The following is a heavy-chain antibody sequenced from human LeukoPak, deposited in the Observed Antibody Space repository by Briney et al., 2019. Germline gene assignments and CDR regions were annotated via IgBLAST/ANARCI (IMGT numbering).Heavy chain of an antibody. CDR2: IYFSGST. CDR3: ARRIILTDFDY. Sequence: PSETLSLTCSVSGDSISTDTYYWGWIRQPPGKGLEWIGTIYFSGSTYYSSSLKSRVTISVDTSKNQFSLNLTSVTAADTAVYYCARRIILTDFDYWGRGTLVTVAS. J-gene: IGHJ4*02. V-gene: IGHV4-39*01. D-gene: IGHD1-14*01. CDR1: GDSISTDTYY.